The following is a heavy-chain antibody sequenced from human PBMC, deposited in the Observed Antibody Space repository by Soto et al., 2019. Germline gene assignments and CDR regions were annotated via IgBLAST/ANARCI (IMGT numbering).Heavy chain of an antibody. V-gene: IGHV1-2*02. CDR1: GYTFTDYY. CDR3: ARSPPGDSKTNGFVP. Sequence: GASVNVSCKASGYTFTDYYIHWVRQAPGQGLQWMGSINPNNGGTNCAQKFQGRVTMNRDSSISTPYMELSRLKADDTASYYCARSPPGDSKTNGFVPWGQGTLVTVSS. D-gene: IGHD4-4*01. CDR2: INPNNGGT. J-gene: IGHJ5*02.